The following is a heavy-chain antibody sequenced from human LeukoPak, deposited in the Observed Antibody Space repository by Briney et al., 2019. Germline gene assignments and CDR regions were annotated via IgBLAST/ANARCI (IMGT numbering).Heavy chain of an antibody. CDR1: GFTFGDYA. CDR3: TRDWFGVAIDC. Sequence: GGSLRLSCTASGFTFGDYAMSWVRQAPGKGLEWVGFIRNKAYGGTTEYAASVKGRFTISRDDSKSIAYLQVNSLKTEDTAVYYCTRDWFGVAIDCWGQGTLVTVSS. CDR2: IRNKAYGGTT. D-gene: IGHD3-10*01. J-gene: IGHJ4*02. V-gene: IGHV3-49*04.